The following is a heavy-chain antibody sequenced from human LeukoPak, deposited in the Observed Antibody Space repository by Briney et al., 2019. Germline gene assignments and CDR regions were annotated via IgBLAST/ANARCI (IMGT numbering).Heavy chain of an antibody. CDR1: GYTFTGYY. CDR2: INPNSGGT. V-gene: IGHV1-2*06. Sequence: ASVKVSCKASGYTFTGYYTHWVRQAPGQGLEWMGRINPNSGGTNYAQKFQGRVTMTRDTSISTAYMELSRLRSDDTAVYYCARETYSSSSRWSDPWGQGTLVTVSS. CDR3: ARETYSSSSRWSDP. D-gene: IGHD6-6*01. J-gene: IGHJ5*02.